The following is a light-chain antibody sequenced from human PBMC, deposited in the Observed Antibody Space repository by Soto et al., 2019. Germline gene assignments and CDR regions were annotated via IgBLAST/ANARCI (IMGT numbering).Light chain of an antibody. Sequence: QSVLTHPASVSGAPGQAITMSCTGTSSDVGYYNYVSWYQLHPGKAPKLMIYDVSNRPSGISNRFSGSKSGNAASLTISGLQAEDEADYYCSSYTGSNTYVFGTGTKVTVL. J-gene: IGLJ1*01. CDR1: SSDVGYYNY. CDR3: SSYTGSNTYV. V-gene: IGLV2-14*03. CDR2: DVS.